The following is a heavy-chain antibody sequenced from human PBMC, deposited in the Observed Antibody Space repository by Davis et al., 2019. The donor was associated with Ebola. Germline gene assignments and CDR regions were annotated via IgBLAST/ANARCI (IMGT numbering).Heavy chain of an antibody. D-gene: IGHD3-16*02. CDR1: GFNVGEYA. CDR2: IRSKAFGGKP. CDR3: ARDLKYRPPSYYDGMDV. J-gene: IGHJ6*02. Sequence: PGGSLRLSCRVSGFNVGEYALNWVRQAPGKGLEWIGFIRSKAFGGKPAYAASVRGRVTISRDDSKSIAYLQMDSLKVEDTAVYYCARDLKYRPPSYYDGMDVWGRGTSVTVSS. V-gene: IGHV3-49*04.